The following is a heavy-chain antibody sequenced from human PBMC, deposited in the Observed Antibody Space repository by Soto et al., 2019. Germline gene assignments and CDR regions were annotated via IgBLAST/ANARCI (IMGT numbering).Heavy chain of an antibody. Sequence: SETLSLTCAFYGGSFSCYYWSWIRQPPGKGLEWIGEINHSGSTNYNPSLKSRVTISVDTSKNQFSLKLSSVTAADTAVYYCARGTYGDYAEYDYYYYMDVWGKGTTVTVSS. V-gene: IGHV4-34*01. J-gene: IGHJ6*03. D-gene: IGHD4-17*01. CDR3: ARGTYGDYAEYDYYYYMDV. CDR2: INHSGST. CDR1: GGSFSCYY.